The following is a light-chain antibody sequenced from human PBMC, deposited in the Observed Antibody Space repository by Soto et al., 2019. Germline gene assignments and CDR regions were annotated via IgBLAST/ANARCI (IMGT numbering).Light chain of an antibody. J-gene: IGKJ4*01. V-gene: IGKV1-9*01. CDR3: QQLNDYPHT. CDR2: GAS. Sequence: DIQLTQYPPFLSASVGDRVTITCRASQDISRFLAWFQQKPGKAPKLLIYGASTLQSGVPSRFSGSGSGTEFTLTISSLQPEDFATYYCQQLNDYPHTFGGGTKVEIK. CDR1: QDISRF.